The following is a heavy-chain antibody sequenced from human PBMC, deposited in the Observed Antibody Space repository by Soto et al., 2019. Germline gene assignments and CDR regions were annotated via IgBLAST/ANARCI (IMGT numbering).Heavy chain of an antibody. CDR2: MNPNSGNT. V-gene: IGHV1-8*01. J-gene: IGHJ6*03. Sequence: ASVKVSCKASGYTFTSYDINWVRQATGQGLEWMGWMNPNSGNTGYAQKFQGRVTMTRNTSISTAYMELSSLRSEDTAVYYCARGFCTNGVCQQGLYYYYYMDVWGKGTTVTVSS. D-gene: IGHD2-8*01. CDR3: ARGFCTNGVCQQGLYYYYYMDV. CDR1: GYTFTSYD.